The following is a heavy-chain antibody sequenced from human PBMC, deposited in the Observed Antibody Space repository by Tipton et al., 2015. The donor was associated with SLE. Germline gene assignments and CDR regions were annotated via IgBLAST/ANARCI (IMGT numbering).Heavy chain of an antibody. V-gene: IGHV3-11*04. CDR1: GFTFSDYY. J-gene: IGHJ4*02. D-gene: IGHD3-10*01. Sequence: SLRLSCAASGFTFSDYYMSWVRQAPGKGLEWVAYISSRSTTIEYADSVEGRFTISRDNANNSLFLRMNSLTAEDTAVYFCAREDSDGRGSLDYWGQGTPVTVSP. CDR3: AREDSDGRGSLDY. CDR2: ISSRSTTI.